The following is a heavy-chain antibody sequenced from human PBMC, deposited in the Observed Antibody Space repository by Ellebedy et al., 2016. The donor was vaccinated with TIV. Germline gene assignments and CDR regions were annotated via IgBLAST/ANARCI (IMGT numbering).Heavy chain of an antibody. CDR2: MNPNSGNT. CDR3: ARPKWSGYYGGDAFDI. D-gene: IGHD3-3*01. CDR1: GYTFTSYD. J-gene: IGHJ3*02. V-gene: IGHV1-8*01. Sequence: ASVKVSXXASGYTFTSYDINWVRQATGQGLEWMGWMNPNSGNTGYAQKFQGRVTMTRNTSISTAYMELSSLRSEDTAVYYCARPKWSGYYGGDAFDIWGQGTMVTVSS.